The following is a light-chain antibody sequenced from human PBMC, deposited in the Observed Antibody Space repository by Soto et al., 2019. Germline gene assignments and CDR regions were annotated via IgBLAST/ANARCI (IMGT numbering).Light chain of an antibody. CDR2: KAS. J-gene: IGKJ1*01. V-gene: IGKV1-5*03. Sequence: DIQMTQSPSTLSASVGDRVTITCRASQSLNNWLAWYQQKPGKAPKLLIYKASSLESGVPSRFSDSGSGTEFTLTISSLQPDDFATYYCQQFNSYVWTFGQGTRVEIK. CDR1: QSLNNW. CDR3: QQFNSYVWT.